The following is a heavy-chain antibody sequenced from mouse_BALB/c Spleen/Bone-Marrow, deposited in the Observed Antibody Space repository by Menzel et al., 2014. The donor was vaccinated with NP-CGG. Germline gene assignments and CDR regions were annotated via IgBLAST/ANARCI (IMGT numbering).Heavy chain of an antibody. CDR3: ARLDCYGYLND. V-gene: IGHV4-1*02. Sequence: EVKLLESGGGLVQPGGSLKLSCAASGFDFSRYWMSWVRQAPGKGLEWIGEINPESRTINYSPSLKDKFIISRDNAKNTLYLRLNKVRSEDAALYYCARLDCYGYLNDWGQGTTLTVSS. D-gene: IGHD1-1*01. CDR2: INPESRTI. CDR1: GFDFSRYW. J-gene: IGHJ2*01.